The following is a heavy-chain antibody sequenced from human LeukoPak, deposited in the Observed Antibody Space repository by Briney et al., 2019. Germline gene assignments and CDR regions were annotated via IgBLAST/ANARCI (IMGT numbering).Heavy chain of an antibody. V-gene: IGHV3-48*01. D-gene: IGHD1-26*01. J-gene: IGHJ3*02. CDR3: ARGSGSLGAFDI. Sequence: GGSLRLSCAASGFTFSSYSMNWVRQAPGKGLEWVSYISSSSSTIYCADSVKGRFTISRDNAKNSLYLQMNSLRAEDTAVYYCARGSGSLGAFDIWGQGTMVTVSS. CDR2: ISSSSSTI. CDR1: GFTFSSYS.